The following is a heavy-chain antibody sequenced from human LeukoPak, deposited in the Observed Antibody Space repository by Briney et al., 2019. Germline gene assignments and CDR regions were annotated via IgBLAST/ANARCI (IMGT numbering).Heavy chain of an antibody. CDR3: ARDNSVGDYAWWFDP. CDR2: VSSYNGDT. CDR1: GYTFHNYG. D-gene: IGHD1-26*01. V-gene: IGHV1-18*01. J-gene: IGHJ5*02. Sequence: GASVKVSCKASGYTFHNYGISWVRQAPGQGLEWMGWVSSYNGDTNYAQKFQGRVTMTRDMSTSTDYLELSSPRSEDTAVYYCARDNSVGDYAWWFDPWGQGTLVTVSS.